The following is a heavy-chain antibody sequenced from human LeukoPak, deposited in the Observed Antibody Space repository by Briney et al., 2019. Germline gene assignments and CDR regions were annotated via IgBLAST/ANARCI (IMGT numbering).Heavy chain of an antibody. J-gene: IGHJ6*03. CDR1: GYTFTSYD. V-gene: IGHV1-18*01. CDR3: ARAVGSGSYYQPYYYYMDV. D-gene: IGHD3-10*01. CDR2: MNPNSGGT. Sequence: GASVKVSCKASGYTFTSYDINWVRQATGQGLEWMGWMNPNSGGTNYAQKLQGRVTMTTDTSTSTAYMELRSLRSDDTAVYYCARAVGSGSYYQPYYYYMDVWGKGTTVTISS.